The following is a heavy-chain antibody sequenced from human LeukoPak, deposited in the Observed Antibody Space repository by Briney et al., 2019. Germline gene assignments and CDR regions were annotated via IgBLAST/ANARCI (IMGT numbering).Heavy chain of an antibody. V-gene: IGHV4-4*02. CDR3: ARVRGSSGSYEYYHYMDV. J-gene: IGHJ6*03. CDR2: ISNSGRT. D-gene: IGHD1-26*01. Sequence: SGTLSLTCAVSGGSISSSHWWSWVRQPPGKGLEWIGEISNSGRTNFNPSLKSRVTISVDKSKNQFSLKLSSVTAADTAVYYCARVRGSSGSYEYYHYMDVWGKGTTVTISS. CDR1: GGSISSSHW.